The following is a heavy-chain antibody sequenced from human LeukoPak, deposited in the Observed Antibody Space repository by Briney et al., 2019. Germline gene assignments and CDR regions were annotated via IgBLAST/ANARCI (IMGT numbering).Heavy chain of an antibody. CDR2: INSDGSST. V-gene: IGHV3-74*01. CDR3: ARDLCPRN. Sequence: GGSLRLPCAASGFTLSSSWTYWARQAPGKGLVWVSHINSDGSSTAYADSVKGRVTISRDNAKKTLYLQMNSLSAEDTAVHYCARDLCPRNWGQGTLVTVSS. J-gene: IGHJ4*02. CDR1: GFTLSSSW.